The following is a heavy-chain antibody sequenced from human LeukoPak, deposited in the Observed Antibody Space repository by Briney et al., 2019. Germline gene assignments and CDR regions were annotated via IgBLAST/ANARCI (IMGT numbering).Heavy chain of an antibody. CDR2: IIPIFGTA. J-gene: IGHJ4*02. Sequence: SVKVSCKASGGTFSSYAISWVRQAPGQGLEWMGGIIPIFGTANYAQKFQGRVTITADESTSTAYMELSSLRSEDTAVYYCAREPRNYYDSSGYWVYWGQGTLVTVSS. CDR3: AREPRNYYDSSGYWVY. V-gene: IGHV1-69*13. D-gene: IGHD3-22*01. CDR1: GGTFSSYA.